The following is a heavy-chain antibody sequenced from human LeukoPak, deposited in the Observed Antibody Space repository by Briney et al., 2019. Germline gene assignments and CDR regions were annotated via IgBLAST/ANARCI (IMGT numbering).Heavy chain of an antibody. CDR2: IIPIFGRA. V-gene: IGHV1-69*13. J-gene: IGHJ4*02. D-gene: IGHD2-2*01. CDR3: ADLVYCSSSSCYEPFNQT. CDR1: GGTFSSYA. Sequence: SVKVSCKASGGTFSSYAINWVRQAPGQGLEWMGGIIPIFGRANYAQKFQGRVTITADDSTSTVYMELSSLRSEDTAVYYCADLVYCSSSSCYEPFNQTWGQGTLVTVSP.